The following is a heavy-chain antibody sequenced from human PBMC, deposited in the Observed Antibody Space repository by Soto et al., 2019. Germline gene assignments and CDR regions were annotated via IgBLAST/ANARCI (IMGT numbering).Heavy chain of an antibody. Sequence: SETQSLTCTVSGGSISSGDYYWSWIRQPPGKGLEWIGYIYYIGSTYYNPSLKSRVTISVDTSKNQFSLKLSSVTAADTAVYYCARGLKPRTYYFDYWGQGTLVTVSS. CDR3: ARGLKPRTYYFDY. J-gene: IGHJ4*02. CDR2: IYYIGST. V-gene: IGHV4-30-4*01. CDR1: GGSISSGDYY.